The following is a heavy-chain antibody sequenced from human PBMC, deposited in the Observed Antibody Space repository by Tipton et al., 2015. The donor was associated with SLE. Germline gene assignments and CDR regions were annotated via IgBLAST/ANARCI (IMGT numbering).Heavy chain of an antibody. CDR2: IYHSGST. CDR3: ARDVRYCSSTSCQGWFDP. D-gene: IGHD2-2*01. CDR1: GYSISSGYY. Sequence: TLSLTCAVSGYSISSGYYWGWIRQPPGKGLEWIGSIYHSGSTYYNPSLKSRVTISVDTSKNQFSLKLSSVTAADTAVYYCARDVRYCSSTSCQGWFDPWGQGTLVTVSS. V-gene: IGHV4-38-2*02. J-gene: IGHJ5*02.